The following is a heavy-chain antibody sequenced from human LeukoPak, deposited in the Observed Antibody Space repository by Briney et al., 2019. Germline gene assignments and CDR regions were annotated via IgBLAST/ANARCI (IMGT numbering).Heavy chain of an antibody. Sequence: GASVKVSCKASGYTFTGYYMHWVRQAPGQGLEWMGWINPNSGGTNYAQKFQGRVTMTRDTSISTAYMELSRLRSEDTAVYYCATGALIGYSSSQDAFDIWGQGTMVTVSS. CDR3: ATGALIGYSSSQDAFDI. CDR2: INPNSGGT. J-gene: IGHJ3*02. CDR1: GYTFTGYY. D-gene: IGHD6-13*01. V-gene: IGHV1-2*02.